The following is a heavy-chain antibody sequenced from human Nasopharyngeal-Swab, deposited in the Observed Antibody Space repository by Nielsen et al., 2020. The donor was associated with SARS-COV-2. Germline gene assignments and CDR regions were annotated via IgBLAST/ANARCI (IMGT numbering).Heavy chain of an antibody. CDR2: INQDGTET. Sequence: GGSLRLSCVASGFTFSNYWMSWVRQAPGKGLEWVANINQDGTETFYVDSVKGRFTISRENAKNSLYLQMNSLRAGDTAVYYCARASSSNDGAFDIWGQGTMVTVSS. D-gene: IGHD1-1*01. V-gene: IGHV3-7*01. J-gene: IGHJ3*02. CDR3: ARASSSNDGAFDI. CDR1: GFTFSNYW.